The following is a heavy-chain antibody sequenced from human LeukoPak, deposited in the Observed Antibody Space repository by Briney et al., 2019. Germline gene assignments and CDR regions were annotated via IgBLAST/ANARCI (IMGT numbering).Heavy chain of an antibody. Sequence: GASVKVSCKASGYTFISNYIHWERQAPGQGLEWMGMIYPRDGSTSYAQKFQGRVTVTRDTSTSTVHMELSGLRSEDTAVYYCARDQEGFDYWGQGTLVTVSS. CDR3: ARDQEGFDY. V-gene: IGHV1-46*01. CDR1: GYTFISNY. J-gene: IGHJ4*02. CDR2: IYPRDGST.